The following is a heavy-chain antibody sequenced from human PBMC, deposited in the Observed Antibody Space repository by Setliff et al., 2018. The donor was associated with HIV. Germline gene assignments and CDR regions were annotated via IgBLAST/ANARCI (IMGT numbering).Heavy chain of an antibody. V-gene: IGHV1-18*01. CDR3: AIDGLSYNILPGSIAYFHSGMAV. CDR2: ISGDTGDI. J-gene: IGHJ6*02. D-gene: IGHD3-9*01. CDR1: GYTISAHG. Sequence: GASVKVSCKASGYTISAHGVSWVRHVPGHGLEWMGWISGDTGDIKYSQRFEGRLTMTTETSTNTAYMELRSLRSDDTAVYYCAIDGLSYNILPGSIAYFHSGMAVWGQGTTVTVSS.